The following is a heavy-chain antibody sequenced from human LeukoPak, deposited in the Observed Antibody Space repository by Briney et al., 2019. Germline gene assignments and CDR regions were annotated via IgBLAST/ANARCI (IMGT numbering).Heavy chain of an antibody. J-gene: IGHJ3*02. CDR3: ARFGAPQWSAATLVINAFDI. V-gene: IGHV1-2*02. Sequence: ASVKVSCTASGYTFTGYYMHWVRQAPGQGLEWMGWMYPNNGDTNFAQKFQGRVAMTGDTSINTAYMELSRLRSDDTAIYYCARFGAPQWSAATLVINAFDIWGQGTMVTVSS. D-gene: IGHD3-10*01. CDR1: GYTFTGYY. CDR2: MYPNNGDT.